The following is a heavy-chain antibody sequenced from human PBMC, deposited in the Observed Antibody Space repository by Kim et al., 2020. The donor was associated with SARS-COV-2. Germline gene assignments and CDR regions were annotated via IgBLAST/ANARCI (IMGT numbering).Heavy chain of an antibody. D-gene: IGHD3-10*01. Sequence: GYAQKVQGRVTMTRNTSISTAYMELSSLRSEDTAVYYCARRGVWGNWFDPWGQGTLVTVSS. V-gene: IGHV1-8*01. J-gene: IGHJ5*02. CDR3: ARRGVWGNWFDP.